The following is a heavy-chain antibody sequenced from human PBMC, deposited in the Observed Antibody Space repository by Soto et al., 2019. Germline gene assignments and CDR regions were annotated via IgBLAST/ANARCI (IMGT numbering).Heavy chain of an antibody. CDR2: IKQDGTER. D-gene: IGHD4-17*01. V-gene: IGHV3-7*01. CDR3: ARDIAFMTSVTTSYYYYMDV. CDR1: GFTFGSYW. Sequence: TGGSLRLSCAASGFTFGSYWMSWVRQAPGKGLEWVANIKQDGTERYSVDSVKGRFTISRDNAKNSLYLEINSLRAEDTAVYYCARDIAFMTSVTTSYYYYMDVWGKGTTVTVSS. J-gene: IGHJ6*03.